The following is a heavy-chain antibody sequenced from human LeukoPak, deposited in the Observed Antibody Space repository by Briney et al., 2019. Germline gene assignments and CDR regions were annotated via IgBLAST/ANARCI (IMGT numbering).Heavy chain of an antibody. CDR3: ARGYDILTGPLDY. D-gene: IGHD3-9*01. J-gene: IGHJ4*02. CDR2: IRYDGSNK. CDR1: GFTFSSYG. Sequence: GGSLRLSCAASGFTFSSYGMHGVRQAPGKGLEWVAFIRYDGSNKYYADSVKGRFTISRDNSKNTLYLQMNSLRAEDTAVYYCARGYDILTGPLDYWGQGTLVTVSS. V-gene: IGHV3-30*02.